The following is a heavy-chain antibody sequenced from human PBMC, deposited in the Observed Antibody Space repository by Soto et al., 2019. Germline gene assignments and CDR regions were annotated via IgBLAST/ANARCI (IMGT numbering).Heavy chain of an antibody. V-gene: IGHV3-30*01. J-gene: IGHJ2*01. D-gene: IGHD6-19*01. Sequence: SVKGRFTISRDNSKNTLFLQMNSLRAEDTARYYCARGGAVASSWYFDLWGRGTLVTVSS. CDR3: ARGGAVASSWYFDL.